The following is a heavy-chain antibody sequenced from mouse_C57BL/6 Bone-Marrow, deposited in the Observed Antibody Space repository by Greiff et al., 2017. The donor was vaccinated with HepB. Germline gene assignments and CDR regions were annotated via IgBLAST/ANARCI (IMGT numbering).Heavy chain of an antibody. CDR3: ASITTVVASRGYFDV. CDR2: IDPEDGEP. J-gene: IGHJ1*03. CDR1: GFNIKDYY. D-gene: IGHD1-1*01. Sequence: VQLQQSGAELVKPGASVKLSCIASGFNIKDYYMHWVKQRTEQGLEWIGRIDPEDGEPKYAPKFQGKATITADTSSNTAYLQLSSLTSEDTAVYYCASITTVVASRGYFDVWGTGTTVTVSS. V-gene: IGHV14-2*01.